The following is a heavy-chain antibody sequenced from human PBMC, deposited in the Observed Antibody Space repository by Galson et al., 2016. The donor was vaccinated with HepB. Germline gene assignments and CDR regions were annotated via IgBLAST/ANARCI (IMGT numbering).Heavy chain of an antibody. CDR2: IGGSGSGT. J-gene: IGHJ4*02. CDR1: GFTFSSYV. Sequence: SLRLSCAASGFTFSSYVMSWVRQAPGKGLEWVSAIGGSGSGTYYAGSVKGRFTISRDISKNTLYLQMNSLRADDTALYYCARRGINWGFFDYWGQGTLVTVSS. D-gene: IGHD7-27*01. CDR3: ARRGINWGFFDY. V-gene: IGHV3-23*01.